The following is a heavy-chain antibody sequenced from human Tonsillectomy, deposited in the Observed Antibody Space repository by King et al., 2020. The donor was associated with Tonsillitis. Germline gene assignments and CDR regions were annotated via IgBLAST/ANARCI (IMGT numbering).Heavy chain of an antibody. CDR3: ARESETMAAWGSWFDP. Sequence: LQLQESGPGLVKPSETLSLTCTVSGGSISTYYWSWIRQPPGKGLEWIGYVHYSGNTNYNPSLKSRVTISVDTSKKQFSLKLSSVTAADTAVYYCARESETMAAWGSWFDPWGQGTLVTVSS. CDR2: VHYSGNT. CDR1: GGSISTYY. D-gene: IGHD5-24*01. J-gene: IGHJ5*02. V-gene: IGHV4-59*01.